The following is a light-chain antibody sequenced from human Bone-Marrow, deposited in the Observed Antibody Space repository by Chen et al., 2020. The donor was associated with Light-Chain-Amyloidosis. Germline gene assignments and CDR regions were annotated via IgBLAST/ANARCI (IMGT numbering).Light chain of an antibody. Sequence: DTQMTQSPSTLSVSVGDRVTITCRASQSISTWLAWYQQKPGKAPKLLISKASNLERGVPSRFSGSGSGTEFTLTISSLQPDDFATYYCQQYNSYWTFGQGTKVEIK. CDR1: QSISTW. V-gene: IGKV1-5*03. CDR2: KAS. J-gene: IGKJ1*01. CDR3: QQYNSYWT.